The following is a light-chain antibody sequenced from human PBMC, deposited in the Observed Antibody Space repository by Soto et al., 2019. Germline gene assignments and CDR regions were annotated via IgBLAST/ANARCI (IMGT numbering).Light chain of an antibody. CDR2: GPS. V-gene: IGKV3-15*01. J-gene: IGKJ5*01. CDR3: QQYNRWPPT. Sequence: EIVMTQSPASLSVSPGDRATLSCRASQSISNLAWYLAWYHQKPGQSPRLLIYGPSTRATGISARFSGSGSGTDFTLTISSLQSEDSAVYYCQQYNRWPPTFGQGTRLAIK. CDR1: QSISNLAWY.